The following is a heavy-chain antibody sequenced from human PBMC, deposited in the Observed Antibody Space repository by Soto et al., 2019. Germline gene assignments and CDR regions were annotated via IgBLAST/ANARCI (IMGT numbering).Heavy chain of an antibody. CDR1: GVSISSDGYS. J-gene: IGHJ6*02. D-gene: IGHD3-3*01. CDR3: ARAYYDFWTSYHYGMDV. CDR2: IYQSGST. V-gene: IGHV4-30-2*01. Sequence: QLQLQESGSGLVKPSQTLSLTCAVSGVSISSDGYSWSWIRQPPGKGLEWIGFIYQSGSTYYNPSLKXRXTXSXXRSKNQFSLKLTSVPAADTAVYYCARAYYDFWTSYHYGMDVWGQGTTVTVSS.